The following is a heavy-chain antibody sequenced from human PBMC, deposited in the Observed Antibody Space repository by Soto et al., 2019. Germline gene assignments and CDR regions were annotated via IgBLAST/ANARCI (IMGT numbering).Heavy chain of an antibody. CDR3: ARGLKYSSSWYFYYYGMDV. Sequence: QVQLQQWGAGLLKPSETLSLTCAVYGGSFSGYYWSWIRQPPGKGLEWIGEFNHSGSTNYNPSLKSRVTISVDTSKNQFSLKLSSVTAADTAVYYCARGLKYSSSWYFYYYGMDVWGQGTTVTVSS. CDR1: GGSFSGYY. J-gene: IGHJ6*02. D-gene: IGHD6-13*01. CDR2: FNHSGST. V-gene: IGHV4-34*01.